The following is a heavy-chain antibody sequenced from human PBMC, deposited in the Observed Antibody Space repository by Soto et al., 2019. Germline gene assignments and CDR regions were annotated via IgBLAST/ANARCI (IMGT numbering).Heavy chain of an antibody. CDR1: GFTFSSYS. CDR2: ISSSSSYI. V-gene: IGHV3-21*01. Sequence: GGSLRLSCAASGFTFSSYSMNWVRQAPGKGLEWVSSISSSSSYIYYADSVKGRFTISRDNAKNSLYLQMNSLRAEDTAVYYCARDFVVVVAATPEFDYYYYMDVWGKGTTVNVSS. CDR3: ARDFVVVVAATPEFDYYYYMDV. D-gene: IGHD2-15*01. J-gene: IGHJ6*03.